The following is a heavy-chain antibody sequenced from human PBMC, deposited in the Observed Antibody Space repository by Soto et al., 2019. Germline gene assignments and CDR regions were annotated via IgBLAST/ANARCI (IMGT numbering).Heavy chain of an antibody. CDR1: GDSISNLDYF. J-gene: IGHJ5*01. D-gene: IGHD7-27*01. CDR3: ARGRYCLTGRCFPNWFDS. CDR2: IYKSATT. Sequence: QVQLLESGPGLVKPSQTLSLTCSVSGDSISNLDYFWAWIRQPPGQALEYIGYIYKSATTYYNPSFEGRVAISVDTSKSQFSLNVTSVTAADTAVYFCARGRYCLTGRCFPNWFDSWGQGALVTVSS. V-gene: IGHV4-30-4*01.